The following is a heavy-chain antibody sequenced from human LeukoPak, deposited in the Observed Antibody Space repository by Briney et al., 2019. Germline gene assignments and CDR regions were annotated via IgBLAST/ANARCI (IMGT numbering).Heavy chain of an antibody. CDR3: ARRPGYCPNGVCYKRNWFDP. Sequence: SETLSLTCAVYGGSFSGYYWSWIRQPPGKGLEWIGEINQSGSTNYNPSLKSRVTLSVDTSSNQFSLKLSSVTAADTAVYYCARRPGYCPNGVCYKRNWFDPWGQGTLVTVSS. D-gene: IGHD2-8*01. J-gene: IGHJ5*02. V-gene: IGHV4-34*01. CDR2: INQSGST. CDR1: GGSFSGYY.